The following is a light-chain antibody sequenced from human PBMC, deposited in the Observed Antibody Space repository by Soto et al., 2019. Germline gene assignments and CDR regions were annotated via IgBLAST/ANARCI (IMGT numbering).Light chain of an antibody. CDR3: CSSAGSYTRSV. CDR1: SSDVGGYNY. V-gene: IGLV2-11*01. Sequence: QSALTQPRSVSGSPGQSVTISCTGTSSDVGGYNYVSWYQHHPGKAPKLMIYDVTKRPSGVPDRFSGSKSGYTASLTISGLQAEDEADYYCCSSAGSYTRSVFGGGTKRTVL. CDR2: DVT. J-gene: IGLJ2*01.